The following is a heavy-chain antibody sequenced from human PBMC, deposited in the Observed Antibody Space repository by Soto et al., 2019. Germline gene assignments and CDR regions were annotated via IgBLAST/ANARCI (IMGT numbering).Heavy chain of an antibody. CDR3: ACGLSYYGSGSYPGFYYMDV. CDR2: MNPNSGNT. D-gene: IGHD3-10*01. V-gene: IGHV1-8*01. J-gene: IGHJ6*03. Sequence: VASVKVSCKASGYTFTSYDINWVRQATGQGLEWMGWMNPNSGNTGYAQKFQGRVTMTRNTSISTAYMELSSLRSEDTAVYYCACGLSYYGSGSYPGFYYMDVWGKGTTVTVSS. CDR1: GYTFTSYD.